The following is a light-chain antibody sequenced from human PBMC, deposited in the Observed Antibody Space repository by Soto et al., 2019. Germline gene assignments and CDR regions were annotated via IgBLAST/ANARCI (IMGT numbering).Light chain of an antibody. CDR1: SSDVGSYNL. CDR3: CSYAGSSTYFYV. V-gene: IGLV2-23*01. Sequence: QSVLAHPASVSGSPGQSITISCTGTSSDVGSYNLVSWYQQHPGKAPKLMIYEGSKRPSGVSNRSSGSKSGNTASLTISGLQAEDEADEYCCSYAGSSTYFYVLGTGTKVTV. CDR2: EGS. J-gene: IGLJ1*01.